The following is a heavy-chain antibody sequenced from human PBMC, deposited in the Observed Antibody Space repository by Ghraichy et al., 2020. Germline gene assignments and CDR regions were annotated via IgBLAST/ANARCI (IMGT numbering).Heavy chain of an antibody. J-gene: IGHJ4*02. D-gene: IGHD4-11*01. CDR1: GYTFTRYG. CDR2: ISLDNGKT. Sequence: ASVKVSCKASGYTFTRYGISWVRQAPGQGLEWMGWISLDNGKTNYAQNFQGRVTMTTDTSTNTAYMELRSLRSDDTAMYYCARVVGSNDFWGQGTLVTVSS. V-gene: IGHV1-18*04. CDR3: ARVVGSNDF.